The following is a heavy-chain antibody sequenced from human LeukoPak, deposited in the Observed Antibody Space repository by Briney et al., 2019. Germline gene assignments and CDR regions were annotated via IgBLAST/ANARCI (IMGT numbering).Heavy chain of an antibody. CDR1: GYTFSNYY. V-gene: IGHV1-46*01. Sequence: GAPVKVSCKASGYTFSNYYMHWVRQAPGQGLEWMGITNPSGGYTTYAQKFQGRVTMTRDTSTSTVSMELSSLRSEDTAVYFCARQEDSSGYYYYYWGQGTLVTVSS. D-gene: IGHD3-22*01. CDR3: ARQEDSSGYYYYY. J-gene: IGHJ4*02. CDR2: TNPSGGYT.